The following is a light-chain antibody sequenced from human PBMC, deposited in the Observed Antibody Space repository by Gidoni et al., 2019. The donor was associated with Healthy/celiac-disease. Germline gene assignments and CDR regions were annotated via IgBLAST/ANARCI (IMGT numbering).Light chain of an antibody. CDR3: QQRSHWIT. J-gene: IGKJ5*01. V-gene: IGKV3-11*01. CDR2: DAS. Sequence: ESVMTQSPATLSLSPGERATLSCRASQSVSSYLAWYQQKPGQAPRLLIYDASNRATGIPARFSGSGSGTAFTLTISSLEPEAFAVYYCQQRSHWITFGPGTRLEIK. CDR1: QSVSSY.